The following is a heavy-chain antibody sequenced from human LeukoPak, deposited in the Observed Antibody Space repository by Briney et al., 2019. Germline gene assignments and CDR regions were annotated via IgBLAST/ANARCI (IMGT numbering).Heavy chain of an antibody. CDR2: ISSSNTI. CDR1: GFMFSIYN. V-gene: IGHV3-48*02. D-gene: IGHD2-2*01. J-gene: IGHJ4*02. Sequence: GGSLRLSCAASGFMFSIYNMNWVRQAPGKGLEWVSNISSSNTIYYADSVKGRFTISRDNAKNSLYLQMNSLRDEDTAVYYCARDQPIDYWGQGTLVTVSS. CDR3: ARDQPIDY.